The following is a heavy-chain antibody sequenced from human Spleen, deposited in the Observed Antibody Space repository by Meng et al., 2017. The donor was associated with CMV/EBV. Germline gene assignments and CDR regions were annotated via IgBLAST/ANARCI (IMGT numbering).Heavy chain of an antibody. D-gene: IGHD3-10*01. J-gene: IGHJ3*02. CDR2: ISWNSGSI. CDR1: GFTFDDYA. Sequence: SLKISCAASGFTFDDYAMHWVRQAPGKGLEWVSGISWNSGSIGYADSVKGRFTISRDNAKNSLYLQMSSLRAEDTALYYCAKSTRGTAFDIWGQGTMVTVSS. V-gene: IGHV3-9*01. CDR3: AKSTRGTAFDI.